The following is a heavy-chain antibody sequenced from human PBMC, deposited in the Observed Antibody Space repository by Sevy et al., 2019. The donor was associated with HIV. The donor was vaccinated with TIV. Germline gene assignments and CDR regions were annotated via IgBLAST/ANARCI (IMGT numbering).Heavy chain of an antibody. Sequence: GGSLRLSCAASGFTFDDYGMSWVRQAPGKGLEWVSGINWNGGSISYADSVRGRFTISRDNAKNSLYLQMNSLRAEDTAFYYCARSGDGSSGFYYWWFDPWGQGTLVTVSS. CDR2: INWNGGSI. V-gene: IGHV3-20*04. J-gene: IGHJ5*02. D-gene: IGHD3-22*01. CDR1: GFTFDDYG. CDR3: ARSGDGSSGFYYWWFDP.